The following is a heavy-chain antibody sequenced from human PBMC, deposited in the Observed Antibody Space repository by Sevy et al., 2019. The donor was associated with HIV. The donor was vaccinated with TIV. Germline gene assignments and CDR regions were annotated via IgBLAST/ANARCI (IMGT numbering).Heavy chain of an antibody. Sequence: GGSLRLSCAASGFTFSSYGMHWVRQAPGKGLEWVAVTWYDGSNKYYADSVKGRFTISRNNSKNTLYLQMNSLRAEDTAVYYCARDYRHYYDSSGYYYDAFDIWGQGTMVTVSS. CDR2: TWYDGSNK. CDR3: ARDYRHYYDSSGYYYDAFDI. CDR1: GFTFSSYG. J-gene: IGHJ3*02. V-gene: IGHV3-33*01. D-gene: IGHD3-22*01.